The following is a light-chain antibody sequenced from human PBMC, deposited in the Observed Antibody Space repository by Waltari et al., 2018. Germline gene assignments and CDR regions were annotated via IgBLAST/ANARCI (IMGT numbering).Light chain of an antibody. CDR1: QSILYNSNKKNY. CDR3: QQYYTIPPT. CDR2: WAS. Sequence: DIVMTQSPDSLAVSLGERATISCKASQSILYNSNKKNYLAWYQQKPGQPPTFIINWASDRASGVPDRFRGSDSGTDFTLTITSLQPEDVAVYYCQQYYTIPPTFGPGTKVEIK. J-gene: IGKJ3*01. V-gene: IGKV4-1*01.